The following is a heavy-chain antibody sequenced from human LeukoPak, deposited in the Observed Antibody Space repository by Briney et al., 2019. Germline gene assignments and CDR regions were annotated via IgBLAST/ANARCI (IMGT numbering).Heavy chain of an antibody. D-gene: IGHD4-11*01. CDR3: ARGPTTMTRAFDY. V-gene: IGHV4-4*07. CDR2: IYTSGST. CDR1: AGSFSIYY. Sequence: PSETLSLTCTVSAGSFSIYYWSWIRQPAGKGLEWIGHIYTSGSTNYNPPLKSRVTMSVDTSKNQFSLKLSSVTAADTAVYYCARGPTTMTRAFDYWGQGTLVTVSS. J-gene: IGHJ4*02.